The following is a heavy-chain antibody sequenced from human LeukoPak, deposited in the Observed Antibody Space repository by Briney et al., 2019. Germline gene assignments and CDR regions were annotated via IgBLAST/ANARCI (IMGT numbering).Heavy chain of an antibody. CDR2: IIPIFGTA. D-gene: IGHD6-19*01. Sequence: SSVNVSCKGSVGTFSNYAISWVRQPPAQGLECMGGIIPIFGTANYAQKFQGRVTITAAESTSTAYMELSSLRSEDTAVYYCARDVAVPGFDYWGQGTLVTASS. J-gene: IGHJ4*02. V-gene: IGHV1-69*13. CDR1: VGTFSNYA. CDR3: ARDVAVPGFDY.